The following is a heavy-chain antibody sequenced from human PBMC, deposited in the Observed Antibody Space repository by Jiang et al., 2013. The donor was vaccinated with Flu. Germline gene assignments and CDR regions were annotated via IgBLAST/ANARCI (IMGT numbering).Heavy chain of an antibody. CDR1: GGTFSSYA. D-gene: IGHD3-22*01. V-gene: IGHV1-69*06. CDR2: IIPIFGTA. Sequence: SGAEVKKPGSSVKVSCKASGGTFSSYAISWVRQAPGQGLEWMGGIIPIFGTANYAQKFQGRVTITADKSTSTAYMELSSLRSEDTAVYYCAREAVTYYYDSSGYYTPYYFDYWGQGTLVTVSS. J-gene: IGHJ4*02. CDR3: AREAVTYYYDSSGYYTPYYFDY.